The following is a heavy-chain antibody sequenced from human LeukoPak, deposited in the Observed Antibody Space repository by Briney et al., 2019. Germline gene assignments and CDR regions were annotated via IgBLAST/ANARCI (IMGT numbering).Heavy chain of an antibody. D-gene: IGHD6-6*01. CDR3: ARAEGSSSKVFDY. J-gene: IGHJ4*02. CDR2: IYHSGST. CDR1: GGSISSGGYS. Sequence: SQTLSLTCAVSGGSISSGGYSWSWIRQPPGKGLEWIGYIYHSGSTYYNPSLKSRVTISLDTSKNQFSLKLSSVIAADTAVYYCARAEGSSSKVFDYWGQGTLVTVSS. V-gene: IGHV4-30-2*01.